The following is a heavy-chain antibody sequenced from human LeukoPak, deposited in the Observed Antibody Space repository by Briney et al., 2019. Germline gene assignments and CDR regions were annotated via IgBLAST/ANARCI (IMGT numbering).Heavy chain of an antibody. CDR1: GGSFSGYY. CDR3: ASLVVVTARSKRAYWFDP. D-gene: IGHD2-21*02. Sequence: SETLSLTCAVYGGSFSGYYWSWVRQPPGKGLEWIGEINHSGSTNYNPSLKSRVTISVDTSKNQFSLKLSSVTAADTAVYYCASLVVVTARSKRAYWFDPWGQGTLVTVSS. CDR2: INHSGST. J-gene: IGHJ5*02. V-gene: IGHV4-34*01.